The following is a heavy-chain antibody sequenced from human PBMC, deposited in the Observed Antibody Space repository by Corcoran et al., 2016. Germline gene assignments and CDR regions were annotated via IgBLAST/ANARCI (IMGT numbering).Heavy chain of an antibody. D-gene: IGHD2-2*01. CDR3: ATASRYCSSTSCYDFDY. J-gene: IGHJ4*02. Sequence: QVQLVQSGAEVKKPEASVKVSCKVSGYNLTELSMNWVRQAPGKGLEWMGGFDPEDGETIYAQKFQCRVTMTEDTSTDTAYMELSSQRSEDTAVYYCATASRYCSSTSCYDFDYCGQVTLVTFST. CDR1: GYNLTELS. CDR2: FDPEDGET. V-gene: IGHV1-24*01.